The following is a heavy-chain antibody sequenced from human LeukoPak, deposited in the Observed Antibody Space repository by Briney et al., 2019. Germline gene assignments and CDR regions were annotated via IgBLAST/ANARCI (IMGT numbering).Heavy chain of an antibody. D-gene: IGHD3-22*01. CDR1: GGTFISYA. CDR2: IIPIFGTA. Sequence: ASVKVSCKASGGTFISYAISWVRQPPGQGLEWMGGIIPIFGTANYAQKFQGRVTITTDESTSTAYMELSSLRSEDTAVYHCATSPGSGYSGYYYYYMDVWGKGTTVTVSS. CDR3: ATSPGSGYSGYYYYYMDV. J-gene: IGHJ6*03. V-gene: IGHV1-69*05.